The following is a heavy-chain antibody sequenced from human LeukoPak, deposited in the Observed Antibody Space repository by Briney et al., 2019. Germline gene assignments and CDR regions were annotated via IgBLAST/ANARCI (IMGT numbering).Heavy chain of an antibody. J-gene: IGHJ3*02. CDR3: ARQDYYDSSGDAFDI. D-gene: IGHD3-22*01. V-gene: IGHV4-61*02. Sequence: SETLSLTCTVTGGSISSGIYYWTWIRQPAGKGLEWIGRIYTSGSTNYNPSLKSRVTISVDTSKNQFSLELSSVTAADTAVYYCARQDYYDSSGDAFDIWGQGTMVTVSS. CDR2: IYTSGST. CDR1: GGSISSGIYY.